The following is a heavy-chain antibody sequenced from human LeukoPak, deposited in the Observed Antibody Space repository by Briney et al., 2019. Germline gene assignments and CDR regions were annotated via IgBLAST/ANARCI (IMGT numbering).Heavy chain of an antibody. J-gene: IGHJ4*02. Sequence: GGSLKLSCAASGFIFSSYAMSWVRQAPGKGLEWVSAISGSGSSTYYADSVKGHFTISRDNSKNTLFLQMNSLRAEDTAVYYCAARHRYSSSWTFDNWGQGTLVTVPS. V-gene: IGHV3-23*01. CDR2: ISGSGSST. CDR1: GFIFSSYA. CDR3: AARHRYSSSWTFDN. D-gene: IGHD6-13*01.